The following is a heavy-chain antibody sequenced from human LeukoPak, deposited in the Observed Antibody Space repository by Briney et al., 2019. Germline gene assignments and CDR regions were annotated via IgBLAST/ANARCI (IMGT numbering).Heavy chain of an antibody. Sequence: GSSVKVSCKASGGTFSSYAISWVRQAPGQGLEWMGGIIPIFGTANYAQKFQGRVTITTDESTSTAYMELSSLRSEDTAVYYCARDQRWPGGAAGTSYYYHMDVWGKGTTVTVSS. J-gene: IGHJ6*03. CDR1: GGTFSSYA. D-gene: IGHD6-13*01. CDR2: IIPIFGTA. CDR3: ARDQRWPGGAAGTSYYYHMDV. V-gene: IGHV1-69*05.